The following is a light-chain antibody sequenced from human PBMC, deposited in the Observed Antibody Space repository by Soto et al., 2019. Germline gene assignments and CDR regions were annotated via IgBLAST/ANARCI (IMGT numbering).Light chain of an antibody. CDR2: DAS. V-gene: IGKV3-11*01. J-gene: IGKJ4*01. Sequence: EIVLTQSPATLSLSPGERVTPSCRASQSVSSYLAWYQQKPGQAPRLLIYDASNRATGIPARFSGSGSGTDFTLTISSLEPEDFAVYYCQQRSNWPLLTFGGGTKVDI. CDR3: QQRSNWPLLT. CDR1: QSVSSY.